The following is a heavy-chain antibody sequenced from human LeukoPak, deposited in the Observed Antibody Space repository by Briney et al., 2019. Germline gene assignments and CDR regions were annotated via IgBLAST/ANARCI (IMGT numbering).Heavy chain of an antibody. V-gene: IGHV3-30*03. CDR2: IAADGGVK. D-gene: IGHD3-3*01. CDR1: GITFSRHG. Sequence: PGRSLELSCVASGITFSRHGMDWVRQAPGKGLEWLAVIAADGGVKQYADSVKGRFTVSRDNSKSTLYLQMNSLSVEDTAIYYCAREATWGEWYFDHWGQGTPVTVSS. J-gene: IGHJ4*02. CDR3: AREATWGEWYFDH.